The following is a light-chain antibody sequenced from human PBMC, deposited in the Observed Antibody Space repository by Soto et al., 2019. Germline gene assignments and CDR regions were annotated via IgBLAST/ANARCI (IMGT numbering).Light chain of an antibody. J-gene: IGKJ2*01. CDR2: GAS. CDR1: QSVSSN. V-gene: IGKV3-15*01. CDR3: QQYNNWPPYT. Sequence: EIVMTQSPATLSVSPGERATLSCRASQSVSSNLAWYQQKPGQAPRLLIYGASTRATGIRARFSGSVSGTEFTLTISSLQSEEFAVYYCQQYNNWPPYTVGQGTKLEIK.